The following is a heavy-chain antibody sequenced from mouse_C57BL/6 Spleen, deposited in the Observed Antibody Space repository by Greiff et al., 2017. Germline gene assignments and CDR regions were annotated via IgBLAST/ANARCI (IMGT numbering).Heavy chain of an antibody. Sequence: QVQLQQPGAELVKPGASVKLSCKASGYTFTSYWMQWVKQRPGQGLEWIGEIDPSDSYTNYNQKFKGKATLTVDTSSSTAYMQLSSLTSEDSAVYYCARYYYGSSGCDYWGQGTTLTVSS. V-gene: IGHV1-50*01. CDR2: IDPSDSYT. J-gene: IGHJ2*01. CDR1: GYTFTSYW. D-gene: IGHD1-1*01. CDR3: ARYYYGSSGCDY.